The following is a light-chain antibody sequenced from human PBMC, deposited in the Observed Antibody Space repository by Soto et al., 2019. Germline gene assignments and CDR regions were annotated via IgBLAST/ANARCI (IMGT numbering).Light chain of an antibody. Sequence: DIVMTQSPATLSVSPGERATLSYRASQSVNRYLAWYQQKPGQAPRLLMYDASTRAAGIAVRFSGSGSGTEFTLSISSLQSEDFAVYYCQQYGYSPTFGGGTKVDIK. CDR2: DAS. CDR1: QSVNRY. CDR3: QQYGYSPT. V-gene: IGKV3-15*01. J-gene: IGKJ4*01.